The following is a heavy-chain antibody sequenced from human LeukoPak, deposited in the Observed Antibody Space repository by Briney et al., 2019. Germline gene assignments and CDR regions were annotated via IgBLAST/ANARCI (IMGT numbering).Heavy chain of an antibody. CDR3: ARRRGGWSFDQ. Sequence: SETLSLTCTVSGDXISSSSYYWGWIRQSPGKGLEWIGNIYYSGSTYYNPSLKSRVTISVDTSKNQFSLKVSSVTAADTAVYHCARRRGGWSFDQWGQGTLVTVSS. V-gene: IGHV4-39*01. CDR1: GDXISSSSYY. CDR2: IYYSGST. J-gene: IGHJ4*02. D-gene: IGHD3-3*01.